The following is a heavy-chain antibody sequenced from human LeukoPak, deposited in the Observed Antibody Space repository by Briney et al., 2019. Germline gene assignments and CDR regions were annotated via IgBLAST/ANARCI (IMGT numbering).Heavy chain of an antibody. CDR2: ISGNGGST. CDR1: GFTFTNYA. V-gene: IGHV3-23*01. J-gene: IGHJ4*02. CDR3: AKFRPITSVAGTIFHY. Sequence: GGSLRLSCAASGFTFTNYAMSWVRQAPGKGLECVSAISGNGGSTYYADSVKGRFTISRDNSKNTLYLQMNSLRAEDTAVYYCAKFRPITSVAGTIFHYWGQGALVTVSS. D-gene: IGHD6-19*01.